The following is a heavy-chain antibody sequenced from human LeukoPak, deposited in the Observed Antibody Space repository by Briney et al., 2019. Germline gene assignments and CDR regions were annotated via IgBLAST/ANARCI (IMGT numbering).Heavy chain of an antibody. CDR2: ISRNSYNI. Sequence: GGSLRLSCEASEFSFDDYAMHWVRQAPGKGLEWVAGISRNSYNIAYGDSVKGRFTISRDNAKKSLSLQMNSLGTEDTAFYYCAKSRDDGTGYYYDYWGQGVLVTVAS. V-gene: IGHV3-9*01. J-gene: IGHJ4*02. CDR1: EFSFDDYA. CDR3: AKSRDDGTGYYYDY. D-gene: IGHD3-9*01.